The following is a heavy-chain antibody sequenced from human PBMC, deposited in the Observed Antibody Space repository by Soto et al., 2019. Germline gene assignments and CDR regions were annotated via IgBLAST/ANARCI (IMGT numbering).Heavy chain of an antibody. Sequence: QVQLQESGPGLVKPSETLSLTCTVSGGSISNYYWSWIRQPPGKGLEWIGYIYYSGSTNYNPSLRSRVTISVDTSKNQFSLKLSSVTAADTAVYYCARSGAGTVDWYFDLWGLGTLGTVSS. CDR2: IYYSGST. D-gene: IGHD6-19*01. CDR3: ARSGAGTVDWYFDL. V-gene: IGHV4-59*01. J-gene: IGHJ2*01. CDR1: GGSISNYY.